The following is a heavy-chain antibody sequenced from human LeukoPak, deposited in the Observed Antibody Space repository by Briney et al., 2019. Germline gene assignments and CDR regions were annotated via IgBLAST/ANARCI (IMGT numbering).Heavy chain of an antibody. CDR1: GGSISSGGYY. D-gene: IGHD5-24*01. J-gene: IGHJ4*02. CDR3: ARGRGVEMATIESYYFDY. V-gene: IGHV4-31*03. Sequence: SETLSLTCTVSGGSISSGGYYWSWIRQHPGKGLEWIGYIYYSGSTNYNPSLKSRVTISVDTSKNQFSLKLSSVTAADTAVYYCARGRGVEMATIESYYFDYWGQGTLVTVSS. CDR2: IYYSGST.